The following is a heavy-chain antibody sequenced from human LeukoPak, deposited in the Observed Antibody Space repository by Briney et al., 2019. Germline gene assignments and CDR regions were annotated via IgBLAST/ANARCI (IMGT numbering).Heavy chain of an antibody. CDR3: ARGLPPVMKYYFDY. Sequence: GGSLRLSCAASGFTFNSYGMHWVPQAPGKGLEWVAVMRYDGSNKYYADSVKGRFNISRDDSKNTLYLQMNSLRAEDTAMYYCARGLPPVMKYYFDYWGQGTLVTVSS. V-gene: IGHV3-33*01. CDR2: MRYDGSNK. CDR1: GFTFNSYG. D-gene: IGHD4-11*01. J-gene: IGHJ4*02.